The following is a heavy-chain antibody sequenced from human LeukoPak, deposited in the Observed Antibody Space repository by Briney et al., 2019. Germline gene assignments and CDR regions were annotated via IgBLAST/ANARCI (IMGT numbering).Heavy chain of an antibody. CDR2: ISGSGGST. D-gene: IGHD2-8*01. CDR3: AKDQIDRPMVVGY. Sequence: GGSLRLSCAAPGFTFSSYAMSWVRQAPGKGLEWVSAISGSGGSTYYADSVKGRFTISTDNAKNTLYLQMNSLRAEDTAVYYCAKDQIDRPMVVGYWGQGTLVTVSS. J-gene: IGHJ4*02. CDR1: GFTFSSYA. V-gene: IGHV3-23*01.